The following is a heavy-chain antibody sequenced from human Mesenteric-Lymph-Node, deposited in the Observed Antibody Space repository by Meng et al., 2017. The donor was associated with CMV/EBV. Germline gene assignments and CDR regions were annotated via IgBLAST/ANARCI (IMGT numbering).Heavy chain of an antibody. J-gene: IGHJ4*02. CDR2: IYYSGST. CDR1: IYY. V-gene: IGHV4-39*01. Sequence: IYYWGWIRRPRGKALEWIGSIYYSGSTYYNPSLKSRATISVDTSKNQFSLKLSSVTAADTAVYYCARHLGSSRRYYFDSSGYYIDYWGQGTLVTVSS. D-gene: IGHD3-22*01. CDR3: ARHLGSSRRYYFDSSGYYIDY.